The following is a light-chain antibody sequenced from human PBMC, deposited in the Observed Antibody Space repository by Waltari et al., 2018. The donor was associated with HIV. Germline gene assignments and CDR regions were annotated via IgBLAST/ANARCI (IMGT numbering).Light chain of an antibody. CDR3: YSTDNSGTHIRV. J-gene: IGLJ2*01. CDR1: ALPKKF. V-gene: IGLV3-10*01. CDR2: EDS. Sequence: SYELTQPPSVSVSPGQTARITCSGDALPKKFAYWYQQKSVQAPVLVIYEDSKRPSGIPQRFSGSSSVTMATLTISGAEVADEADYYCYSTDNSGTHIRVFGGGTKLTVL.